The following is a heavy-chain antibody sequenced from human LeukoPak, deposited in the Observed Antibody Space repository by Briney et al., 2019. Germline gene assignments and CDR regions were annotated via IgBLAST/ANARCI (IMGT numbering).Heavy chain of an antibody. CDR2: INPSGGST. D-gene: IGHD2-2*02. CDR3: ARGGSPAAIPWSWFDP. CDR1: GYTFTSYY. J-gene: IGHJ5*02. V-gene: IGHV1-46*01. Sequence: ASVKVSCKASGYTFTSYYMHWVRQAPGQGLEWMGIINPSGGSTSYAQKFQGRVTMTRDMSTSTVYMELGSLRSEDTAVYYCARGGSPAAIPWSWFDPWGQGTLVTVSS.